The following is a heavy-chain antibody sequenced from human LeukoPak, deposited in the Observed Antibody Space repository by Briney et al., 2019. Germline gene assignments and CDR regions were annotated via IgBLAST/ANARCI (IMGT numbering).Heavy chain of an antibody. CDR1: GFTFSSYA. Sequence: GGPLRLSCAASGFTFSSYAMSWVRQAPGKGLEWVSAISGSGGSTYYADSVKGRFTISRDNSKNTLYLQMNSLRAEDTAVYYCAKDPGGLAMIVVNDDYWGQGTLVTVSS. CDR3: AKDPGGLAMIVVNDDY. CDR2: ISGSGGST. V-gene: IGHV3-23*01. J-gene: IGHJ4*02. D-gene: IGHD3-22*01.